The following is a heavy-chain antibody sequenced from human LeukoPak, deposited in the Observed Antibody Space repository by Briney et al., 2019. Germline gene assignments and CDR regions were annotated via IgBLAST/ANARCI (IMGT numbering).Heavy chain of an antibody. V-gene: IGHV3-53*01. Sequence: GGSLRLSCAASGFTVSSNYMSWVRQAPGRGLEWVSVIYSGGSTYYADSVKGRFTISRDNSKNTLYLQMNSLRAEDTAVYYCVRGEYSSSGLDYWGQGTLVTVSS. CDR2: IYSGGST. CDR3: VRGEYSSSGLDY. D-gene: IGHD6-6*01. J-gene: IGHJ4*02. CDR1: GFTVSSNY.